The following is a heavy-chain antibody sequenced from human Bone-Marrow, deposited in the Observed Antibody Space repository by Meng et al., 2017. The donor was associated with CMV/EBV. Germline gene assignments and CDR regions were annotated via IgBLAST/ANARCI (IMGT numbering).Heavy chain of an antibody. V-gene: IGHV3-30*03. CDR3: ARDEYDSSGYYPYYFDY. D-gene: IGHD3-22*01. Sequence: GESLKISCAASGFTFSSYSMHWVRQAPGKGLEWVAVISYDGSNKYYADSVKGRFTISRDNSKNTLYLQRNSLRAEDTAVYYCARDEYDSSGYYPYYFDYWGQGTMVTVSS. CDR2: ISYDGSNK. CDR1: GFTFSSYS. J-gene: IGHJ4*02.